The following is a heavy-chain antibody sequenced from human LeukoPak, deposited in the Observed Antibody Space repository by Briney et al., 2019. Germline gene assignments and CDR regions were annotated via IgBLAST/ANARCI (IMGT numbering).Heavy chain of an antibody. V-gene: IGHV4-59*11. Sequence: PETLSLTCTVSGGSISSHHWNWIRQAPGTGLEWIGYIYHSGSSNYNPSLKSRVTMSVDTSKNQFSLKLSSVTAADTAVYYCARAQGYCSGVTCYSRWFDPWGQGTLVTVSS. CDR2: IYHSGSS. CDR3: ARAQGYCSGVTCYSRWFDP. CDR1: GGSISSHH. D-gene: IGHD2-15*01. J-gene: IGHJ5*02.